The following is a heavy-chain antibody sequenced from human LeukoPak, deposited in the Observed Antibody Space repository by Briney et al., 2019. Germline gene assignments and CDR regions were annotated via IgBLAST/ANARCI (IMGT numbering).Heavy chain of an antibody. Sequence: GGSLRLSCAASGFTFSDYYMSWIRQAPGKGLEWVSYISSSGSTIYYADSVKGRFTISRDNAKNSLYLQMNSLRAEDTAVYYCARVDITMIVVVTYYYMDAWGKGTTVTVSS. J-gene: IGHJ6*03. CDR2: ISSSGSTI. V-gene: IGHV3-11*04. D-gene: IGHD3-22*01. CDR3: ARVDITMIVVVTYYYMDA. CDR1: GFTFSDYY.